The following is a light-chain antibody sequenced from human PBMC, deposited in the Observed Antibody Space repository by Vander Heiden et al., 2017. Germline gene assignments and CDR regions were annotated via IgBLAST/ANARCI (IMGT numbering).Light chain of an antibody. CDR1: TGTVTSAHY. J-gene: IGLJ2*01. CDR2: STD. V-gene: IGLV7-43*01. CDR3: LLFYGGQRV. Sequence: HTVVTQEPSLTVSPGGTVTLTCASSTGTVTSAHYPNWFQQTPGQAPRALIYSTDNRHAWTPARFSGSLLGGKAALTLSRVQPEDEADYYCLLFYGGQRVFGGGTKLTVL.